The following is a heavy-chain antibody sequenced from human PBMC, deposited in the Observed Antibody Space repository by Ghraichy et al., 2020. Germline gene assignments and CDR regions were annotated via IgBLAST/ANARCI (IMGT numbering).Heavy chain of an antibody. CDR1: GFTFSDYY. CDR2: ISSSGSTI. J-gene: IGHJ6*02. CDR3: TRERGHYYYYGMDV. V-gene: IGHV3-11*01. Sequence: SCAASGFTFSDYYMSWIRQAPGKGLEWVSYISSSGSTIKYADSVKGRFTISRDNAKNSLYLQMKSLRAEDTAVYYCTRERGHYYYYGMDVWGQGTTVTVSS. D-gene: IGHD3-10*01.